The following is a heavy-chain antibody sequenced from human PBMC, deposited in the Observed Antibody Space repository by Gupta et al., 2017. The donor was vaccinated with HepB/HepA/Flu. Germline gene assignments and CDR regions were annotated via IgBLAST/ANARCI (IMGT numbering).Heavy chain of an antibody. D-gene: IGHD2-15*01. CDR2: IYTSGST. CDR1: GGSISSYY. V-gene: IGHV4-4*07. CDR3: ARDVLVLHCSGGSCYSYGVNWFDP. J-gene: IGHJ5*02. Sequence: QVQLQESGPGLVKPSETLSLTCTASGGSISSYYWSWIRQPAGKGLEWIGRIYTSGSTNYNPSLKSRVTMSVDTSKNQFSLKLSSVTAADTAVYYCARDVLVLHCSGGSCYSYGVNWFDPWGQGTLVTVSS.